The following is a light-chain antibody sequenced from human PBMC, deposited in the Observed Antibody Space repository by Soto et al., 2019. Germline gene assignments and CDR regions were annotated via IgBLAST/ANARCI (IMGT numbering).Light chain of an antibody. Sequence: EVVLTQSPVTLSLSPGERATLSCRASQSFRGLLAWYQQKPGQAPRLLIYDAYNRATGIPPRFSGSGSGTDFTLTISSLEPQDSAVYYCQQRHMCPIKVGPGTSLEI. CDR3: QQRHMCPIK. CDR2: DAY. V-gene: IGKV3-11*01. J-gene: IGKJ5*01. CDR1: QSFRGL.